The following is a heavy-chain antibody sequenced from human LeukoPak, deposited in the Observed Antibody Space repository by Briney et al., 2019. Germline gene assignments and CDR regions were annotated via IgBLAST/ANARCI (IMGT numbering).Heavy chain of an antibody. CDR3: AKDRSPGYSYDVNYYYGMDV. CDR2: INPSGGST. CDR1: GYTFTSYY. D-gene: IGHD5-18*01. J-gene: IGHJ6*02. Sequence: ASVKVSCKASGYTFTSYYMHWVRQAPGQGLEWMGIINPSGGSTSYAQKFQGRVTMTRDTSTSTVYMELSSLRSEDTAVYYCAKDRSPGYSYDVNYYYGMDVWGQGTTVTVSS. V-gene: IGHV1-46*01.